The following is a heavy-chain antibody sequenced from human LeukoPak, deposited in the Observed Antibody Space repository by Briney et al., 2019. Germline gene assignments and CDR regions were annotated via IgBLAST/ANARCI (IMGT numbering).Heavy chain of an antibody. CDR2: IIPIFGTA. J-gene: IGHJ5*02. CDR1: GYTFTSYG. V-gene: IGHV1-69*05. Sequence: GASVKVSCKASGYTFTSYGISWVRQAPGQGLEWMGGIIPIFGTANYAQKFQGRVTITTDESTSTAYMELSSLRSEDTAVYYCASPSYCSSTSCYGGWFDPWGQGTLVTVSS. CDR3: ASPSYCSSTSCYGGWFDP. D-gene: IGHD2-2*01.